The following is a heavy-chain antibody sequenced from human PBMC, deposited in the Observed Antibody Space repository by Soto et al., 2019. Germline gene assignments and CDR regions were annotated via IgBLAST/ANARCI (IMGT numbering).Heavy chain of an antibody. Sequence: EVQLVESGGGLVKPGGSLRLSCAASGFTFSSYSMNWDRQAPGKGLEWVSSISSSSSYIYYADSVKGRFTISRDNAKNSLYLQMNSLRAEDTAVYYCARGIAAAGTTRGDYWGQGTLVTVSS. CDR1: GFTFSSYS. V-gene: IGHV3-21*01. CDR2: ISSSSSYI. J-gene: IGHJ4*02. CDR3: ARGIAAAGTTRGDY. D-gene: IGHD6-13*01.